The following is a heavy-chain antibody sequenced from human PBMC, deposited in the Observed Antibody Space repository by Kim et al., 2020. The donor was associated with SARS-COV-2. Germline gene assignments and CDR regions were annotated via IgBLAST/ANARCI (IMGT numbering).Heavy chain of an antibody. D-gene: IGHD2-21*02. J-gene: IGHJ3*02. Sequence: SETLSLTCTVSGGSISSGGYYWSWIRQHPGKGLEWIGYIYYSGSTYYNPSLKSRVTISVDTSKNQFSLKLSSVTAADTAVYYCAREGDCGGDCSGAFDIWGQGTMVTVSS. CDR2: IYYSGST. CDR3: AREGDCGGDCSGAFDI. V-gene: IGHV4-31*03. CDR1: GGSISSGGYY.